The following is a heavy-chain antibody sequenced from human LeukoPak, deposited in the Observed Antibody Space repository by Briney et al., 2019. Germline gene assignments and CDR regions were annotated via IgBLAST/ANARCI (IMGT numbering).Heavy chain of an antibody. J-gene: IGHJ4*02. V-gene: IGHV1-2*02. D-gene: IGHD3-10*01. CDR2: INPNSGGT. Sequence: ASVTVSCKASGYTFTGYYMHWVRQAPGQGLEWMGWINPNSGGTNYAQKFQGGVTMTRDTSISTAYMELSRLRSDDTAVYYCARGPMVRGVIITIGFDYWGQGTLVTVSS. CDR3: ARGPMVRGVIITIGFDY. CDR1: GYTFTGYY.